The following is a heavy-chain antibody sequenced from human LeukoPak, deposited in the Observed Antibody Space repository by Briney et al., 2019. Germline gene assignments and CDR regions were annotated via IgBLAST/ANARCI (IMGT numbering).Heavy chain of an antibody. CDR1: GFAFYDYS. CDR3: ARGFELDY. J-gene: IGHJ4*02. Sequence: PGGSLRLSCAASGFAFYDYSMNWVRQAPGKGLEWVSTISSRSSDIYYADSVRGRLTISRDDARNSLYLQMNSLRAEDTAVYFCARGFELDYWGQGTLVTVSS. CDR2: ISSRSSDI. V-gene: IGHV3-21*01.